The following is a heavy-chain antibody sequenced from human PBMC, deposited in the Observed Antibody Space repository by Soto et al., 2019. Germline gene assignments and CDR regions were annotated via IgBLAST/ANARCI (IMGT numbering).Heavy chain of an antibody. V-gene: IGHV1-69*13. CDR1: GGTFSSYA. Sequence: ASVKVSCKASGGTFSSYAISWVRQAPGQGLEWMGGIIPIFGTANYAQKFQGRVTITADESTSTAYMELSSLRSEDTAVYYCARGNYYDSSGYYLSLDYWGQGTLVTVSS. J-gene: IGHJ4*02. CDR2: IIPIFGTA. D-gene: IGHD3-22*01. CDR3: ARGNYYDSSGYYLSLDY.